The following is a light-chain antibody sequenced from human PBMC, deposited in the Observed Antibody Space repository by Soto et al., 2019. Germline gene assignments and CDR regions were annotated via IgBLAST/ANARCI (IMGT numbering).Light chain of an antibody. CDR3: GQFVSSPPRT. CDR1: QSVGDTF. V-gene: IGKV3-20*01. J-gene: IGKJ1*01. CDR2: GVS. Sequence: EIVLTQSPGTLSLSPGEKATLSCRASQSVGDTFLSWIQQKPGLAPRLLIYGVSNRATSIPDRFSGSGSGTDFILTISRLEPEDFALYYCGQFVSSPPRTFGQGTKVEIK.